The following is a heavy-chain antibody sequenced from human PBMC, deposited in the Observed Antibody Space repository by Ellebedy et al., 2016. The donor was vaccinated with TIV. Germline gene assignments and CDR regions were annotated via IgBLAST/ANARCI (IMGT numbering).Heavy chain of an antibody. CDR2: IHYSGST. J-gene: IGHJ4*02. Sequence: MPGGSLRLSCTVSGGSISSYYWSWIRQPPGKGLEWIGYIHYSGSTNSNPSLKSRVTISVDTSKNQFSLKLSSVTAADTAVYYGARQGVPAARALDYWGQGTLVTVSS. D-gene: IGHD2-2*01. CDR3: ARQGVPAARALDY. CDR1: GGSISSYY. V-gene: IGHV4-59*08.